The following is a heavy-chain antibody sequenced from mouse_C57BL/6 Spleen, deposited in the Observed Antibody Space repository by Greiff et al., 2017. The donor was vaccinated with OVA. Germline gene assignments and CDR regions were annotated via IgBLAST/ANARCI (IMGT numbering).Heavy chain of an antibody. J-gene: IGHJ4*01. CDR3: ARGGRYAMDY. Sequence: EVQVVESEGGLVQPGSSMKLSCTASGFTFSDYYMAWVRQVPAKGLEWVANINYDGSSTYYLESLKSRFNISRDNAKNILYLQMSRLESEDTATYYCARGGRYAMDYWGQGTSVTVSS. CDR1: GFTFSDYY. CDR2: INYDGSST. V-gene: IGHV5-16*01.